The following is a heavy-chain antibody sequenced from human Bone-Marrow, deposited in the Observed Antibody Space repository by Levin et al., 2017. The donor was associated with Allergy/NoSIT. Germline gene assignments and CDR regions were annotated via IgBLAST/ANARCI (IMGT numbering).Heavy chain of an antibody. Sequence: GESLKISCAASGFTFSTYSMNWVRQAPGKGLEWISFISSSGTTIYYADSVKGRFTISRDNAKNSLYLQMNSLRDEDTAVYYCVRVRLNAFDIWGQGTMVTVSS. J-gene: IGHJ3*02. CDR1: GFTFSTYS. D-gene: IGHD6-19*01. CDR3: VRVRLNAFDI. CDR2: ISSSGTTI. V-gene: IGHV3-48*02.